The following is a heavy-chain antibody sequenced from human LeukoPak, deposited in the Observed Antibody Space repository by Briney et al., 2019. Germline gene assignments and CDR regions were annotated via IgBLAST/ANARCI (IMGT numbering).Heavy chain of an antibody. CDR1: GGSISSYY. D-gene: IGHD1-26*01. Sequence: PSETLSLTCTVSGGSISSYYWSWIRQPPGKGLEWIGYIYYSGSTNYYPSLKSRVTISVDTSKNQFSLKLSSVTAADTAVYYCARAGGEVGATSWYFDLWGRGTLVTVSS. V-gene: IGHV4-59*01. CDR3: ARAGGEVGATSWYFDL. CDR2: IYYSGST. J-gene: IGHJ2*01.